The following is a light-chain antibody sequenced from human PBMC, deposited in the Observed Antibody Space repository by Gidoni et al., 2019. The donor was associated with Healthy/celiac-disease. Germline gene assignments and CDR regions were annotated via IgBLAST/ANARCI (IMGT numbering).Light chain of an antibody. Sequence: DIVMTQSPDSLTVSLGERATINCKSSRSVLYSCNNKNYLAWYQQKPGQPPKLLIYWASTRESGVPERFSGSGSGTDFTLTITSLQAEDVAVYYCQQYYTTPCTFGQGTKLEIK. CDR2: WAS. V-gene: IGKV4-1*01. J-gene: IGKJ2*02. CDR3: QQYYTTPCT. CDR1: RSVLYSCNNKNY.